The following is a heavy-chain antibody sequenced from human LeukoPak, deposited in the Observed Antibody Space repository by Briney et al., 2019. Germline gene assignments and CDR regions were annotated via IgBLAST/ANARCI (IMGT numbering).Heavy chain of an antibody. Sequence: GGSLRLSCVTSGFAFNSSAMRWVRQAPGKGLEWVSCISASSDTTYYADSVKGRFTISRDNSKNTLYLQMNSLRAEDTAVYYCAKDRHSSPAGWWGQGTLVTVSS. V-gene: IGHV3-23*01. J-gene: IGHJ4*02. CDR1: GFAFNSSA. CDR3: AKDRHSSPAGW. CDR2: ISASSDTT. D-gene: IGHD6-13*01.